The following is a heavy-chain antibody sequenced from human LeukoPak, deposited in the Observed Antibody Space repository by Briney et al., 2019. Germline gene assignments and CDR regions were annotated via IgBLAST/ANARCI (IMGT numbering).Heavy chain of an antibody. CDR1: GFTFSSYW. D-gene: IGHD6-13*01. V-gene: IGHV3-7*01. CDR3: ARIAAAGFDY. CDR2: IKQDGSEK. Sequence: GGSLRLSCAASGFTFSSYWMSWVRQAPGKGLEWVANIKQDGSEKYYIDSVKGRFTISRDNAKSSLYLQMNSLRAEDRAVYYCARIAAAGFDYWGQGTLVTVSS. J-gene: IGHJ4*02.